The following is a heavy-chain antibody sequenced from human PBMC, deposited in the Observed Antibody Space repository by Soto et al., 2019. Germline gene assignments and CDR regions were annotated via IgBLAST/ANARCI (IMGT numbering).Heavy chain of an antibody. CDR3: VRYCGTTLCNGVATRTFDY. D-gene: IGHD5-12*01. CDR1: GFTFRSYV. CDR2: MWWHGRDK. V-gene: IGHV3-33*01. J-gene: IGHJ4*02. Sequence: GGSLRLSCAASGFTFRSYVMHWVRQAPGKGLEWVAVMWWHGRDKFYADSVKGRFTISRDNSNNTLYLQMNSLRDEDTALYYCVRYCGTTLCNGVATRTFDYWGQGTLVTVSS.